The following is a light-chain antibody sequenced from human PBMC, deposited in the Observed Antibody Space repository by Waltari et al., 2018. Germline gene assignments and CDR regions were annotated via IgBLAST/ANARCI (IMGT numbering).Light chain of an antibody. CDR2: DVS. CDR1: SNDVGGYNS. V-gene: IGLV2-14*01. CDR3: SSQSSNDVVL. J-gene: IGLJ2*01. Sequence: QSALTQPASVSGSPGQSVTIFCAGTSNDVGGYNSVSWYQEHPGQAPRVIIYDVSDRPAVVSDRFSGSKSGNTASLTISGLQAEDEADYYCSSQSSNDVVLVGGGTKLTVL.